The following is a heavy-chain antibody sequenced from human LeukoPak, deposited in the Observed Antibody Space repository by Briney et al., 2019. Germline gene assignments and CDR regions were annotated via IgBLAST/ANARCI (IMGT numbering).Heavy chain of an antibody. CDR1: GFTFSNCW. Sequence: PGGSLRLSCAASGFTFSNCWMTWVRQAPGKGLEWLAHINQDGSEEHYIDSVKARLTISRDNTKNSLSLQMNSLRAEDTAVYYCVRDGGVSGYDLLDYWGQGTLVTVSS. J-gene: IGHJ4*02. CDR2: INQDGSEE. D-gene: IGHD5-12*01. CDR3: VRDGGVSGYDLLDY. V-gene: IGHV3-7*01.